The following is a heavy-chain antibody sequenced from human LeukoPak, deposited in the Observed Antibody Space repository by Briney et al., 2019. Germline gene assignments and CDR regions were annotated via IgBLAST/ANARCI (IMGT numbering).Heavy chain of an antibody. J-gene: IGHJ6*03. CDR2: IYHSGAT. D-gene: IGHD3-3*01. V-gene: IGHV4-38-2*01. CDR1: GYSISSGYF. CDR3: AKVGGTTIFGGASITPNYYMDV. Sequence: SETLSLTCDVSGYSISSGYFWGWIRQPPGKGLDWIGSIYHSGATYYNSFFKSRVTISVDTSKNQVSLNLTSVTAADTAVYYCAKVGGTTIFGGASITPNYYMDVWGKGTTVIVSS.